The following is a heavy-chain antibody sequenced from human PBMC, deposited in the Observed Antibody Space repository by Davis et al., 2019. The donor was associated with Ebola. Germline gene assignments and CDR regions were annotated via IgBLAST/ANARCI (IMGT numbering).Heavy chain of an antibody. Sequence: PSETLSLTCAVYGGSFSGYYWSWIRQPPGKGLEWIGEINHSGSTNYNPSLKSRVTISVDTSKNQFSLKLSSVTAADTAVYYCARTLGYCSGGSCYFDYWGQGTLVTVSS. CDR1: GGSFSGYY. J-gene: IGHJ4*02. V-gene: IGHV4-34*01. CDR3: ARTLGYCSGGSCYFDY. CDR2: INHSGST. D-gene: IGHD2-15*01.